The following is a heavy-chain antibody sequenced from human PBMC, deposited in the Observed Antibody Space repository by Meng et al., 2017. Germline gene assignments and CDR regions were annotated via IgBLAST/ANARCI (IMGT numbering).Heavy chain of an antibody. D-gene: IGHD2-15*01. Sequence: GESLKISCAASGFTFSGSAMHWVRQASGKGLEWVGRIRSKANSYATAYAASVKGGFTISRDDSKNTAYLQMNSLKTEDTAVYYCLTGSGGSHLNDWGQGTLVTVSS. V-gene: IGHV3-73*01. CDR3: LTGSGGSHLND. CDR2: IRSKANSYAT. J-gene: IGHJ4*02. CDR1: GFTFSGSA.